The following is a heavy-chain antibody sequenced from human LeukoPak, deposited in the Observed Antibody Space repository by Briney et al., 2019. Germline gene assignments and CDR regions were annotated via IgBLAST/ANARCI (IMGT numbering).Heavy chain of an antibody. V-gene: IGHV3-23*01. Sequence: PGGSLRLSCAASGFTFTNYAMSWVRQAPGKGLEWVSTITTSGGTYYADSVKGRFTISRDNSMNTLFLQMNSLRAEDTAVYYCAKDGVRQTTVTYYFDYWGQGTLVTVSS. CDR1: GFTFTNYA. CDR2: ITTSGGT. D-gene: IGHD4-17*01. J-gene: IGHJ4*02. CDR3: AKDGVRQTTVTYYFDY.